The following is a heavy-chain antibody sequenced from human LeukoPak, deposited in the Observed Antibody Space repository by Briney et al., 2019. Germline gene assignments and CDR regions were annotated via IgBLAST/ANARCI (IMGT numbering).Heavy chain of an antibody. J-gene: IGHJ4*02. D-gene: IGHD2-15*01. Sequence: MSSETLSLTCTVSGGSISSGGYYWSWIRQPPGKGLEWIGYIYHSGSTYYTPSLKSRVTISVDRSKTQFSLKLSSVTAADTAVYYCARYCSGGSCYDCLDYWGQGTLVTVSS. V-gene: IGHV4-30-2*01. CDR2: IYHSGST. CDR1: GGSISSGGYY. CDR3: ARYCSGGSCYDCLDY.